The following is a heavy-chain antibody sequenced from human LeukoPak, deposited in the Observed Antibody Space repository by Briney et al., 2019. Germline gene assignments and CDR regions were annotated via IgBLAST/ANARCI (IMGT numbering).Heavy chain of an antibody. J-gene: IGHJ4*02. Sequence: ASVKVSCKASGYTFTNYDINWVRQATGQGLEWMGWMNPNSGNTGYAQKFQGRVTMTRNTSISTAYMELSSLRSEDAAVYYCARVDGGAAAGTPIDYWGQGTLVTVSS. V-gene: IGHV1-8*01. CDR1: GYTFTNYD. CDR3: ARVDGGAAAGTPIDY. CDR2: MNPNSGNT. D-gene: IGHD6-13*01.